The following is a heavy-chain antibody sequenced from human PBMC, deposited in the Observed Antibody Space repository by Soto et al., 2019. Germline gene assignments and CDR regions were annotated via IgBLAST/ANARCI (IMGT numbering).Heavy chain of an antibody. J-gene: IGHJ6*02. CDR1: GGTFSSYT. CDR2: IIPILGIA. D-gene: IGHD6-13*01. CDR3: ASPYHSRQQPRGPYGMDV. V-gene: IGHV1-69*02. Sequence: QVQLVQSGAEVKKPGSSVKVSCKASGGTFSSYTISWVRQAPGQGLEWMGRIIPILGIANYAQKFQGRVTITADKSTSTAYMELSSLRSEYTAVYYCASPYHSRQQPRGPYGMDVWGQGTTVTVSS.